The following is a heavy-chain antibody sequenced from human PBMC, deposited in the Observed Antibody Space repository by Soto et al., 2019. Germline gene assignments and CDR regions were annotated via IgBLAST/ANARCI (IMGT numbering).Heavy chain of an antibody. D-gene: IGHD3-22*01. Sequence: GESLKTSCQGSGYSFAGYWITWVRQKPGKGLEWMGRIDPSDSQTYYSPSFRGHVTISATKSITTVFLQWSSLRASDTAMYYCARQIYDSDTGPNFQYYFDSWGQGTPVTVSS. CDR2: IDPSDSQT. CDR3: ARQIYDSDTGPNFQYYFDS. J-gene: IGHJ4*02. V-gene: IGHV5-10-1*01. CDR1: GYSFAGYW.